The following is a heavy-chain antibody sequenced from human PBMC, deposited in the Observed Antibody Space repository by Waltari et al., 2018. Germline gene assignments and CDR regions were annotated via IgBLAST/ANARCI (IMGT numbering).Heavy chain of an antibody. D-gene: IGHD3-22*01. J-gene: IGHJ4*02. V-gene: IGHV1-69*08. CDR3: ASTDYYDSSGYYDY. Sequence: QVQLVQSGAEVKTPGSSVKVSCKASVGTFSSYAISWLRPAPGQGLELMGRISPIFGTANYAQKFQGRVTITADKSTSTAYMELSSLRSEDTAVYDCASTDYYDSSGYYDYWGQGTLVTVSS. CDR2: ISPIFGTA. CDR1: VGTFSSYA.